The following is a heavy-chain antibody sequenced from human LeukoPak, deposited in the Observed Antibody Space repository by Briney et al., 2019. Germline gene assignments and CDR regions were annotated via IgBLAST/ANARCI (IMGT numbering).Heavy chain of an antibody. CDR3: AKDRYSYAFEYSDS. Sequence: PGRSLRLSCAASGFIFSHYGMHWVRQAPGKGLEWVAVIQNDASTENFADSVKGRFTISRDNSKNTLSLQVSSLRTEDTAVYYCAKDRYSYAFEYSDSWGQGTLVTVSS. CDR1: GFIFSHYG. CDR2: IQNDASTE. V-gene: IGHV3-30*18. J-gene: IGHJ4*02. D-gene: IGHD5-18*01.